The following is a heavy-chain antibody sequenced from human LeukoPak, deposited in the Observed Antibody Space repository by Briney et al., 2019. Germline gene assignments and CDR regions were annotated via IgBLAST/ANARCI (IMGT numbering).Heavy chain of an antibody. Sequence: TGGSLRLSCAASGFNFDDYGMTWVRQIPGKGLEWVAGVNSNGRSAGYAASVRGRFTISRDNAKNSLYLQMNSLRAEDTALYYCAKGADYGDYDYFDYWGQGTLVTVSS. V-gene: IGHV3-20*04. CDR3: AKGADYGDYDYFDY. D-gene: IGHD4-17*01. CDR1: GFNFDDYG. CDR2: VNSNGRSA. J-gene: IGHJ4*02.